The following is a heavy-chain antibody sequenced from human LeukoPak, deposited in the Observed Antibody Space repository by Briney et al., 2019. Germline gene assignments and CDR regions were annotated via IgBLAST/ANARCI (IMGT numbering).Heavy chain of an antibody. CDR1: GFTFSSYA. Sequence: GGSLRLSCAVSGFTFSSYAMSWVRQAPGKGLEWVANIKQDGSEKYYVDSVKGRFTISRDNAKNSLYLQMNSLRAEDTAVYYCARVWIAVAGFDYWGQGTLVTVSS. V-gene: IGHV3-7*01. CDR3: ARVWIAVAGFDY. CDR2: IKQDGSEK. J-gene: IGHJ4*02. D-gene: IGHD6-19*01.